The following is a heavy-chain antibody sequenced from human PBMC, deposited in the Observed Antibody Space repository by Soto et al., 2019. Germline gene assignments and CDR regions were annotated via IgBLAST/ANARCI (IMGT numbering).Heavy chain of an antibody. CDR3: ARFRGPVDY. CDR1: GDGSFSFW. V-gene: IGHV5-51*01. Sequence: GESLKISCKVSGDGSFSFWIGWVRQRPGKGLEWMGIIYPRDSDTRYSPSFQGQVSISADRSVNTVYLKWSSLKASDTAMYYCARFRGPVDYWGQGTLVTVSS. CDR2: IYPRDSDT. J-gene: IGHJ4*02.